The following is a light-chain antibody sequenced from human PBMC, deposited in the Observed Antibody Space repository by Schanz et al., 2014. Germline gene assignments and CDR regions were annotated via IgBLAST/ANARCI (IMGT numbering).Light chain of an antibody. J-gene: IGKJ2*01. CDR1: QSVGNS. Sequence: EVVLTQSPATLSLSPGERATLSCRASQSVGNSLAWYQHKPGQAPRLLIYGASTRATGIPARFSGSGSGTEFTLTISSLQSEDFAVYYCQQYGRSPRTFGQGTKLEIK. CDR2: GAS. V-gene: IGKV3-15*01. CDR3: QQYGRSPRT.